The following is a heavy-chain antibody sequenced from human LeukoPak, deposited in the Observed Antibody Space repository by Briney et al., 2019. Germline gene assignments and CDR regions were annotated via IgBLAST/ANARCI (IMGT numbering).Heavy chain of an antibody. Sequence: SETLSLTCTVSGDSISTYFWSWIRQPQGKGLEWIGYISYSGSTNYKPSLKSRVTISVDTSKNQFSLKLSSVIAADTAVYYCARTQMGYFFDYWGQGTLVTVSS. V-gene: IGHV4-59*01. J-gene: IGHJ4*02. D-gene: IGHD5-24*01. CDR1: GDSISTYF. CDR2: ISYSGST. CDR3: ARTQMGYFFDY.